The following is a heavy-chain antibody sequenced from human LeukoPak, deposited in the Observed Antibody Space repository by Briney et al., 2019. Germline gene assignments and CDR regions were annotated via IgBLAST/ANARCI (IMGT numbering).Heavy chain of an antibody. J-gene: IGHJ4*02. D-gene: IGHD3-3*01. V-gene: IGHV3-7*01. CDR2: IMPDGSDK. Sequence: GGSLRLSCAASGFTFSNYWMTWVRQAPGKGLEWVANIMPDGSDKFSVDSAKGRFTISRDNAKNSLYLQMNSLRVEDTAVYECARGGSGYDYWGQGALVTVSS. CDR3: ARGGSGYDY. CDR1: GFTFSNYW.